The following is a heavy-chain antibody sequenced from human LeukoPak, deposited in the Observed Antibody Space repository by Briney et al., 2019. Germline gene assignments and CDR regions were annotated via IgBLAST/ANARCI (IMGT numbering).Heavy chain of an antibody. J-gene: IGHJ5*02. CDR3: ARLAEAVVVPAATNWFDP. CDR2: IHTSGST. V-gene: IGHV4-4*07. Sequence: SETLSLTCTVSGGSISTYYWSWIRQSAGKGLEWIGRIHTSGSTDYNPSLRSRVTMSVDTSKNQFSLKVSSVTAADTGIYYCARLAEAVVVPAATNWFDPWGQGTLVTVSS. D-gene: IGHD2-2*01. CDR1: GGSISTYY.